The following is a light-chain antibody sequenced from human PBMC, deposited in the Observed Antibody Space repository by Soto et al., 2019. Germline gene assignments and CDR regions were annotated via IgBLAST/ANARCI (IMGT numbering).Light chain of an antibody. Sequence: EIVLTQSPATLSLSPGERATLSCRASQSVSSYLAWYQQKPGQAPRLLIYDASNRATGIPAKFSGSGSGTDFTLTIRSLEREEYEVYYCQQRSNWHPMYTFGQGTKLEIK. CDR2: DAS. V-gene: IGKV3-11*01. J-gene: IGKJ2*01. CDR1: QSVSSY. CDR3: QQRSNWHPMYT.